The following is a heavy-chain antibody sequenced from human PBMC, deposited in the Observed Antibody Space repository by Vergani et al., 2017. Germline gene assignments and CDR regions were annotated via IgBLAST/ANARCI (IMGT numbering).Heavy chain of an antibody. J-gene: IGHJ6*02. Sequence: QVQLVQSGAEVKKPGSSVKVSCKASGGTFSSYAISWVRQAPGQGLEWMGRIIPILGIANYAQKFQGRVTITADKSTSTAYMELSSLRSEDTAVYYCARDDGFVMATILAEKYGIDVWGQGTTVTVSS. V-gene: IGHV1-69*04. CDR1: GGTFSSYA. CDR2: IIPILGIA. D-gene: IGHD5-24*01. CDR3: ARDDGFVMATILAEKYGIDV.